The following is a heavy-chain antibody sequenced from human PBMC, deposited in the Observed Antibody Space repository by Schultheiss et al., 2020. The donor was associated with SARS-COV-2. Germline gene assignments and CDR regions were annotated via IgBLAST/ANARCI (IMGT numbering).Heavy chain of an antibody. V-gene: IGHV1-24*01. CDR3: ARGTNHAFDI. CDR1: GYTLTELS. Sequence: ASVKVSCKVSGYTLTELSMHWVRQAPGKGLEWMGGFDPEDGETIYAQKFQGRVTITADKSTSTAYMELSSLRSEDTAVYYCARGTNHAFDIWGQGTMVTVSS. J-gene: IGHJ3*02. CDR2: FDPEDGET.